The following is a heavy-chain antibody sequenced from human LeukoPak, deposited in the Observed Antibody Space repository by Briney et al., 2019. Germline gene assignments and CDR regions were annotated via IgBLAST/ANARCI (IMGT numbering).Heavy chain of an antibody. CDR3: ARDNPPDY. Sequence: SGGSLRLSCAASGFTFSSSWMSWVRQAPGKGLEWVANIKQDGSEKSYVESVRGRFTISRDNAKNSLYLQLNSLRAEDTALYYCARDNPPDYWGQGTLVTVSS. CDR2: IKQDGSEK. V-gene: IGHV3-7*03. CDR1: GFTFSSSW. J-gene: IGHJ4*02.